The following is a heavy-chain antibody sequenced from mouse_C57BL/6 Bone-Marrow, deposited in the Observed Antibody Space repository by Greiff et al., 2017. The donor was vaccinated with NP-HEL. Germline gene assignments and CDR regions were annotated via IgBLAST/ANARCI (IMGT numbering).Heavy chain of an antibody. CDR1: GFPITSGYY. CDR2: ITHSGET. CDR3: AGDRGVGWFAY. Sequence: VKVVESGPGLVKPSQSLFLTCSITGFPITSGYYWIWIRQSPGKPLEWMGYITHSGETFYNPSLQSPISITRETSKNQFFLQLNSVTTEDTAMYYCAGDRGVGWFAYWGQGTLVTVSA. V-gene: IGHV12-3*01. J-gene: IGHJ3*01.